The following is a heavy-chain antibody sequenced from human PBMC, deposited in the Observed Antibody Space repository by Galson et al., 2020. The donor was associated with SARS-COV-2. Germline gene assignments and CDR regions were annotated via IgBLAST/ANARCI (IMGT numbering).Heavy chain of an antibody. V-gene: IGHV5-51*01. J-gene: IGHJ4*02. CDR1: GYSFTSYW. D-gene: IGHD2-8*01. Sequence: GESLKISCKGSGYSFTSYWIGWVRQMPGKGLEWMGIIYPGDSDTRYSPSFQGQVTISADKSISTAYLQWSSLKASDTAMYYCARGRDSVLDIVLMVYASYFDYWGQGTLVTVSS. CDR3: ARGRDSVLDIVLMVYASYFDY. CDR2: IYPGDSDT.